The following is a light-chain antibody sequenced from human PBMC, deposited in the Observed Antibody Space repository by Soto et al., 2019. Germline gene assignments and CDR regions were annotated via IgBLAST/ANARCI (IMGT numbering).Light chain of an antibody. CDR3: SSFASSNTWG. Sequence: QSVLTQPPSASGSPGQSVTISCTGTSSDVGAYNYVSWYQQHAGKAPKLVIYEVTKRPSGVPDRFSCSKSANTASLTVSGLQAEDEADYYCSSFASSNTWGFGGGTKLTVL. V-gene: IGLV2-8*01. CDR1: SSDVGAYNY. J-gene: IGLJ3*02. CDR2: EVT.